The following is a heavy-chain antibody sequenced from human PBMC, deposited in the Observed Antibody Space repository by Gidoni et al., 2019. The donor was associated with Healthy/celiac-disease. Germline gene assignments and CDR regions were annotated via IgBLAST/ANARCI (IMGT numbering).Heavy chain of an antibody. CDR2: IIPIFGTA. CDR1: GCTFSSYA. J-gene: IGHJ6*02. D-gene: IGHD3-22*01. V-gene: IGHV1-69*01. CDR3: AGEGSSGPYYYYGMDV. Sequence: QVQLVQSGAEVKKPGSSVKVSCKASGCTFSSYAISWVRQAPGQGLEWMGGIIPIFGTANYAQKFQGRVTITADESTSTAYMELSSLRSEDTAVYYCAGEGSSGPYYYYGMDVWGQGTTVTVSS.